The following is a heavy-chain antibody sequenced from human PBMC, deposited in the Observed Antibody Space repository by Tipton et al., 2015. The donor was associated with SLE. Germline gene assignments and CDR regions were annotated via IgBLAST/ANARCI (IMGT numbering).Heavy chain of an antibody. D-gene: IGHD3-16*01. CDR1: GFTSTDHA. CDR2: ISWGSSKI. J-gene: IGHJ3*02. CDR3: ARELGGGFDI. V-gene: IGHV3-9*02. Sequence: RSLRLSCVASGFTSTDHAIHWVRQAPGKGLEWVSSISWGSSKIDYADSVKGRFTISRDNSKNTLFLQMNSLRAEDTALYYCARELGGGFDIWGQGTMITVSS.